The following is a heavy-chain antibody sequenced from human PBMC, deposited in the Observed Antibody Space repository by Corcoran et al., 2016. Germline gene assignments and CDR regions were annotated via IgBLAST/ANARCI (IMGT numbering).Heavy chain of an antibody. CDR3: ARRGLLSYYYYYYGMDV. J-gene: IGHJ6*02. V-gene: IGHV3-30*03. CDR1: GFTFSSYG. CDR2: ISYDGSNK. Sequence: QLQLVESGGGVVQPGRSLRLSCAASGFTFSSYGMHWVRQAPGKGLEWVAVISYDGSNKYYADSVKGRFTISRDNSKNTLYLQMNSLRAEDTAVYYCARRGLLSYYYYYYGMDVCGQGTTVTVSS. D-gene: IGHD1-26*01.